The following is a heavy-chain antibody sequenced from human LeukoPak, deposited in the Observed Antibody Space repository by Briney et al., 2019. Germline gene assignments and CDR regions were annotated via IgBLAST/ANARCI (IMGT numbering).Heavy chain of an antibody. D-gene: IGHD3-10*01. Sequence: SQTLSLTCTVSGVSISSGDYYWSWIRQPPGKGLEWIGYIYYSGSTYYNPSLKSRVTISVDTSKNQFSLKLSSVTAADTAVYYCARDGPVLLWFGELYYGMDVWGQGTTVTVSS. J-gene: IGHJ6*02. V-gene: IGHV4-30-4*01. CDR2: IYYSGST. CDR3: ARDGPVLLWFGELYYGMDV. CDR1: GVSISSGDYY.